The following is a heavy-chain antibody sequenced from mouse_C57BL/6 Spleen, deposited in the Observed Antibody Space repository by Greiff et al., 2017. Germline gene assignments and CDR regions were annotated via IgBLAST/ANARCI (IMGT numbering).Heavy chain of an antibody. J-gene: IGHJ3*01. CDR3: AREITTVVATRAWFAY. CDR1: GYAFSSSW. CDR2: IYPGDGDT. Sequence: VQLQQSGPELVKPGASVKISCKASGYAFSSSWMNWVKQRPGKGLEWIGRIYPGDGDTNYNGKFKGKATLTADKSSSTAYMQLSSLTSEDSAVYFCAREITTVVATRAWFAYWGQGTLVTVSA. V-gene: IGHV1-82*01. D-gene: IGHD1-1*01.